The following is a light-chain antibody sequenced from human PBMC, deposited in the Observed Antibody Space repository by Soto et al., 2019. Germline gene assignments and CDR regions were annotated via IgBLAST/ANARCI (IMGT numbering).Light chain of an antibody. CDR1: QDINNR. Sequence: DIQMTQAPSSVSASVGDRVTITCRASQDINNRVAWVQQRPGRAPKYLIQAASILQSGFPSRFSDTGSGTDFTLTIDSLQPEDFATYYCLQVKNFPRTCGQGTKLEIK. CDR2: AAS. J-gene: IGKJ1*01. V-gene: IGKV1-12*01. CDR3: LQVKNFPRT.